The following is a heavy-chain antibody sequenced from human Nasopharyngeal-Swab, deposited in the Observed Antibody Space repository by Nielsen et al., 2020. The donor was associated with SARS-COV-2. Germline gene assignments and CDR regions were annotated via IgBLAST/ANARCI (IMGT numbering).Heavy chain of an antibody. J-gene: IGHJ6*03. D-gene: IGHD6-19*01. CDR2: IYSDGST. CDR1: GFTVNTNY. CDR3: ARVSSGWDYHYYYMDV. Sequence: GGSLRLSCAASGFTVNTNYMSWVRQAPGKGLEWVSIIYSDGSTYYAGSVKGRFTISRHNSNNTLHLQMNSLRGEDTAVYYCARVSSGWDYHYYYMDVWGKGPRSPSP. V-gene: IGHV3-53*04.